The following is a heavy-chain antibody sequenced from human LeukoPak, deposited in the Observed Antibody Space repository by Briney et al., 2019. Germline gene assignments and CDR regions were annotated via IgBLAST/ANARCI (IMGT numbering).Heavy chain of an antibody. V-gene: IGHV3-74*01. D-gene: IGHD5-12*01. Sequence: GGSLRLSCAASGFTFSSYWMHWVRQAPGKGLVWVSRINGDGSSTSYADSVKGRFTISRDNAKNSLYLQMNSLRAEDTALYYCAKGGYEGYYFDYWGQGTLVTVSS. CDR1: GFTFSSYW. J-gene: IGHJ4*02. CDR2: INGDGSST. CDR3: AKGGYEGYYFDY.